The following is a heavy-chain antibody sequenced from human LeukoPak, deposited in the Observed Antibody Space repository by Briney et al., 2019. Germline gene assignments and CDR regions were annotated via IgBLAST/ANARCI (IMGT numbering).Heavy chain of an antibody. CDR2: IWYDGSNK. Sequence: GGSLRLSCAASGFTFSSYGMHWVRQAPGKGLEWVAVIWYDGSNKYYADSVQGRFTISRDNSKNSLYLQMNSLRAEDTALYYCARRVQYYFDYWGQGTLVTVSS. V-gene: IGHV3-33*08. CDR3: ARRVQYYFDY. CDR1: GFTFSSYG. J-gene: IGHJ4*02.